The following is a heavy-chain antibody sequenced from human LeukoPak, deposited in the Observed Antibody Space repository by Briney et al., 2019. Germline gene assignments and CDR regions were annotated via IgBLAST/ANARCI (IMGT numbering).Heavy chain of an antibody. V-gene: IGHV3-23*01. Sequence: GGSLRLSCAASGFTFSSYAMSWVRQAPGKGLEWFSAISGSGGSTYYADSVKGRFTISRDNSKNTLYLQMNSLRAEDTAVYYCAKDREYYGSGSYSDYWGQGTLVTVSS. D-gene: IGHD3-10*01. CDR2: ISGSGGST. CDR1: GFTFSSYA. J-gene: IGHJ4*02. CDR3: AKDREYYGSGSYSDY.